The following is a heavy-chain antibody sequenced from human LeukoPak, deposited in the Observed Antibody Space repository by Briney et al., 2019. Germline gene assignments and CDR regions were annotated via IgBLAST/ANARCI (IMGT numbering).Heavy chain of an antibody. CDR3: ARGVRYSGYDSFSPVDY. CDR2: IYYSGST. D-gene: IGHD5-12*01. V-gene: IGHV4-61*01. Sequence: SETLSLTCTVSGGSVSSGSYYWSWIRQPPGKGLEWIGYIYYSGSTNYNPSLKSRVTISVDTSKNQFSLKLSSVTAADTAVYYCARGVRYSGYDSFSPVDYWGQGTLVTVSP. J-gene: IGHJ4*02. CDR1: GGSVSSGSYY.